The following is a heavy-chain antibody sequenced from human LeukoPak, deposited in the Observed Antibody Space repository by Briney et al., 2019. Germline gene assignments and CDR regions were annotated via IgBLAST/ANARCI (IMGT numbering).Heavy chain of an antibody. CDR2: ISGSGAST. CDR3: VKDRYSSAYYFEN. Sequence: VGSLRVSRAASGFVFSTYAMSWVRQAPGRGLEWVSGISGSGASTYSANSVKGRFTISRDNSKNTLDLQMNSLRAEDTAIYYCVKDRYSSAYYFENWGQETLDPVSS. J-gene: IGHJ4*02. V-gene: IGHV3-23*01. D-gene: IGHD5-18*01. CDR1: GFVFSTYA.